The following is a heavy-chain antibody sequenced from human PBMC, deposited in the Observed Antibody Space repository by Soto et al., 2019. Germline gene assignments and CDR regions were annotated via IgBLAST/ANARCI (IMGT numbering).Heavy chain of an antibody. J-gene: IGHJ4*02. D-gene: IGHD2-15*01. V-gene: IGHV4-59*11. CDR1: GGSIISHY. CDR2: IHYSGST. CDR3: ARGGWSLDY. Sequence: QVRLQQSGPGLVKPSETLSLTCSVSGGSIISHYWSWIRQPPGKGLEWIGYIHYSGSTDYNPSLKGRLTISGDTSTNQSSLKLSSVTAADTAVYYCARGGWSLDYWGQGTLVTVSS.